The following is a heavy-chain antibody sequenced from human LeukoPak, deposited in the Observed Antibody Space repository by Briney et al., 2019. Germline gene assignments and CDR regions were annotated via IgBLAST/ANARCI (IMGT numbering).Heavy chain of an antibody. D-gene: IGHD2-2*02. CDR1: GFTFSSYG. Sequence: GRSLRLSCAASGFTFSSYGMHWVRQAPGKGLEWVAVISYDGSNKYYADSVKGRFTISRDNSKNTLYLQMNSLRAEDTAVYYCAKGRLGYCSSTSCYTLDYWGQGTLVTVSS. V-gene: IGHV3-30*18. CDR3: AKGRLGYCSSTSCYTLDY. J-gene: IGHJ4*02. CDR2: ISYDGSNK.